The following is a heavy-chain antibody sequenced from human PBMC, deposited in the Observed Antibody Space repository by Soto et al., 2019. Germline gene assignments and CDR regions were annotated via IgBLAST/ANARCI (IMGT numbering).Heavy chain of an antibody. Sequence: VQLVESGGGVVQPGRSLRLSCAASGFTFSSYGMHWVRQAPGKGLEWVAVIWYDGSNKYYADSVKGRFTISRDNSKNTLYLQMNSLRAEDTAVYYCARRTSLDYYYYGMDVWGQGTTVTVSS. V-gene: IGHV3-33*01. CDR3: ARRTSLDYYYYGMDV. CDR2: IWYDGSNK. CDR1: GFTFSSYG. J-gene: IGHJ6*02. D-gene: IGHD2-2*01.